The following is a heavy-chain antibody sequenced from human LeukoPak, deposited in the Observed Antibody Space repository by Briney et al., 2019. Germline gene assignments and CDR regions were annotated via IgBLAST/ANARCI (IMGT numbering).Heavy chain of an antibody. CDR1: GFTFSSYA. CDR3: AKDRSCSTTSCYLHY. J-gene: IGHJ4*02. D-gene: IGHD2-2*01. V-gene: IGHV3-23*01. Sequence: PGGSLRLSCAASGFTFSSYAMSWVRHAPGKGLEWVSGISGSGGSTYYADSVKGRFTISRDNSKNTLYLQMNSLRAEDTAVYYCAKDRSCSTTSCYLHYWGQGTLVTVSS. CDR2: ISGSGGST.